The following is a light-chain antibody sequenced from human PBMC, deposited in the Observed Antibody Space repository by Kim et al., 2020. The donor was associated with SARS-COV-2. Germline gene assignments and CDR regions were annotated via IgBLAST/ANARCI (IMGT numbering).Light chain of an antibody. V-gene: IGKV3-20*01. CDR3: QQYGATPLT. CDR1: ESVSHSY. CDR2: GAS. J-gene: IGKJ4*01. Sequence: SPGERATLSCRASESVSHSYLAWYQQKPGQTPRLLIFGASTRPIGIPDRFSGSGSGTDFTLTINRLEPEDFAIYYCQQYGATPLTFGGGTKVEIK.